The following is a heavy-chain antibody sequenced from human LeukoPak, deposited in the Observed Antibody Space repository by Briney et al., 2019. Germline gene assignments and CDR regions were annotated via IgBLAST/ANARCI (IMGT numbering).Heavy chain of an antibody. CDR1: GFTFSDYY. CDR2: ISSSGSTI. Sequence: GGSLRLSCAASGFTFSDYYMSWLRQAPGKGLEWVSYISSSGSTIYYADSVKGRSTISRDNAKNSLYLQMNSLRAEDTAVYYCARPHPHYYYGMDVWGQGTTVTVSS. J-gene: IGHJ6*02. CDR3: ARPHPHYYYGMDV. V-gene: IGHV3-11*01.